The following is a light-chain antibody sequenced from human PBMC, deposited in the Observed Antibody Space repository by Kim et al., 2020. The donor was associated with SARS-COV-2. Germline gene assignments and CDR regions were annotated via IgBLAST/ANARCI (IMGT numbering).Light chain of an antibody. CDR2: GKN. V-gene: IGLV3-19*01. J-gene: IGLJ1*01. CDR3: NSRDNSHYHVL. CDR1: SLRNYY. Sequence: SSALTQDPVVSVALGQTVRITCQGASLRNYYATWYQQKPGQAPLLVIYGKNNRPSGIPDRFSGSSSGSTASLTITGAQAEDEADYYCNSRDNSHYHVLFG.